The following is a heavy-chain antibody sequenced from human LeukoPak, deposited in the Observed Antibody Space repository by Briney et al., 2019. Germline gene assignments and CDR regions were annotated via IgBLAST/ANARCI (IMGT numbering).Heavy chain of an antibody. CDR1: GFTFSSYG. Sequence: GGSLRLSCAASGFTFSSYGMHWVRQAPGKGLEWVAFIQHGGGDKNYADSVKGRFTISRDNSKNTLYLQMNSLRAEDTAVYYCAKDRRYYDGSSYYSHDGFDLWGQGTMVTVSS. V-gene: IGHV3-30*02. D-gene: IGHD3-22*01. CDR2: IQHGGGDK. CDR3: AKDRRYYDGSSYYSHDGFDL. J-gene: IGHJ3*01.